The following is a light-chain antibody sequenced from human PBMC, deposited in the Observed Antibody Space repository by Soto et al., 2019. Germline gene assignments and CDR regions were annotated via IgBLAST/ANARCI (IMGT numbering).Light chain of an antibody. J-gene: IGLJ3*02. CDR3: QSYDNSLSGSRV. Sequence: QSALTQPASVSGSPGQSITISCTGTSSDVGGYKYVSWYQQHPGKAPKLIIHEVSSRPSGVSSRFSGSKSGMSASLAITGLQAADEANYYCQSYDNSLSGSRVFGGGTKLTVL. CDR1: SSDVGGYKY. V-gene: IGLV2-14*01. CDR2: EVS.